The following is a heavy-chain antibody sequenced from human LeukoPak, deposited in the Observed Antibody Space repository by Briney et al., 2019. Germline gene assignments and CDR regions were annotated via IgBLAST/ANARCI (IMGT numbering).Heavy chain of an antibody. J-gene: IGHJ6*02. Sequence: ASVKVSCKASGYTFTGYYMHWVRQAPRQGLEWMGWINPNTGVTNYAQKFQGRVTLTRDTSIITAYMELTRLRSDDTAVYYCARDRTTVTTGYYGMDVWGQGTTVTVSS. CDR1: GYTFTGYY. V-gene: IGHV1-2*02. CDR2: INPNTGVT. CDR3: ARDRTTVTTGYYGMDV. D-gene: IGHD4-17*01.